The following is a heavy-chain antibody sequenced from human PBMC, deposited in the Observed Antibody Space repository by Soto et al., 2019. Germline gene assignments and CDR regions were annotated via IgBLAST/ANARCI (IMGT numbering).Heavy chain of an antibody. J-gene: IGHJ6*02. CDR2: IIPIFGTA. D-gene: IGHD6-13*01. V-gene: IGHV1-69*06. Sequence: QVQLVQSGAEVKKPGSSVKVSCKASGGTFSSYAISWVRQAPGQGLEWMGGIIPIFGTANYAQKVQGRVTITADKSTSTAYMELSSLRSEDTAVYYCARGSQGIAAATSGMDVWGQGTTVTVSS. CDR3: ARGSQGIAAATSGMDV. CDR1: GGTFSSYA.